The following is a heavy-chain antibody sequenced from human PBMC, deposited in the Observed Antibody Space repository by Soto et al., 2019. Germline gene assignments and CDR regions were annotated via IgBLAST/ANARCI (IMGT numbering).Heavy chain of an antibody. D-gene: IGHD2-15*01. J-gene: IGHJ1*01. CDR3: ARALVYCSGGSCYPEYFQH. V-gene: IGHV1-3*01. CDR1: GYNFSSYS. Sequence: APVEGSSEASGYNFSSYSMPSGRQAPGQKLEWMGWINAGNGNTKYSQKFQGRVTITRDTSASTAYMELSSLRSEDTAVYYCARALVYCSGGSCYPEYFQHWGQGTLVTVSS. CDR2: INAGNGNT.